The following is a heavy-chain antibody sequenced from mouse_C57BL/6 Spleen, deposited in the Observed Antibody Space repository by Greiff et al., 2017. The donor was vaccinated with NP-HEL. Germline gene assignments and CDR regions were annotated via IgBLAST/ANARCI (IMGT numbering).Heavy chain of an antibody. D-gene: IGHD2-3*01. CDR3: TKGYYPAWFAY. CDR2: IDPETGGT. Sequence: QVQLKESGAELVRPGASVTLSCKASGYTFTDYEMHWVKQTPVHGLEWIGAIDPETGGTAYNQKFKGKAILTADKSSSTAYMELRSLTSEDSAVYYCTKGYYPAWFAYWGQGTLVTVSA. CDR1: GYTFTDYE. V-gene: IGHV1-15*01. J-gene: IGHJ3*01.